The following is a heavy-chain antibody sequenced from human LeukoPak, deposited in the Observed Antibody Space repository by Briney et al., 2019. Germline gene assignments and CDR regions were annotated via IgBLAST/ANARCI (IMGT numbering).Heavy chain of an antibody. D-gene: IGHD3-10*01. CDR3: ARGVRSGTYTN. J-gene: IGHJ4*02. CDR2: IYYTGST. Sequence: PSETLPLTCTVSGASISSGSYYWSWIRQPPGKGLEWIGYIYYTGSTNYNPSLKSRVTISVDTSRNQFSLNLRSVTAADTAVYYCARGVRSGTYTNWGQGTLVTVSS. CDR1: GASISSGSYY. V-gene: IGHV4-61*01.